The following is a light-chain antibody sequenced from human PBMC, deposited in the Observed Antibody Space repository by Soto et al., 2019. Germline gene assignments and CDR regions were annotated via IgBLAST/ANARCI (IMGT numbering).Light chain of an antibody. J-gene: IGKJ3*01. CDR3: QQYNTWPPT. CDR1: QSISSN. Sequence: EFVLTQSPGTLSLSPGERATLSCRASQSISSNLVWYQQKAGQAPRLLIYGASTRATGIPARFTGSGSGTEFTLAINSLQSEGFAVYWCQQYNTWPPTFGPGTKVDIK. V-gene: IGKV3-15*01. CDR2: GAS.